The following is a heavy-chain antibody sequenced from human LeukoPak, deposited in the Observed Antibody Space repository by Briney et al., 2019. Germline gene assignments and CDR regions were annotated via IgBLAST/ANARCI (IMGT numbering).Heavy chain of an antibody. J-gene: IGHJ4*02. CDR1: GFPFTNYA. CDR2: INGNGDSS. CDR3: AKRDAYDSSGFSPLFDY. D-gene: IGHD3-22*01. Sequence: GGSVRLSCAASGFPFTNYAMGWVRQAPGKGLEWVSGINGNGDSSYYADSVKGRFTISRDNSKSALYLQLNSLRAEDTAVYYCAKRDAYDSSGFSPLFDYGGQGALVTVSA. V-gene: IGHV3-23*01.